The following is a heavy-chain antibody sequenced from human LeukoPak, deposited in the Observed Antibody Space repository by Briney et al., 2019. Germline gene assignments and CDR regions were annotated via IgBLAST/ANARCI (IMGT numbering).Heavy chain of an antibody. CDR1: GFTVSDNY. Sequence: GGSLRLSCAASGFTVSDNYMSWFRQAPGKGLEWLSVLDSGGSAIYADSVRGRFTISRDNSKNTLHLQMDSLTIEDSALYYCARDHVVASGAVAYWGQETLVTVSS. D-gene: IGHD2-15*01. CDR2: LDSGGSA. V-gene: IGHV3-53*01. J-gene: IGHJ4*02. CDR3: ARDHVVASGAVAY.